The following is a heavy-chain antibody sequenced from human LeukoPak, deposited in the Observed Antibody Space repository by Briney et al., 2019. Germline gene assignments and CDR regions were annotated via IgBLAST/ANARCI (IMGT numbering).Heavy chain of an antibody. V-gene: IGHV4-4*07. CDR2: IYSTGST. D-gene: IGHD3-10*01. J-gene: IGHJ4*02. Sequence: SETLSLTCTVSGGSISFYYWSWVRQPAGKGLEWIGRIYSTGSTDFNPSLKSRVTMSVDMSKNQFSLKMSSVTAADTAVYYCARVVGITRIDYWGQGTLVTVSS. CDR3: ARVVGITRIDY. CDR1: GGSISFYY.